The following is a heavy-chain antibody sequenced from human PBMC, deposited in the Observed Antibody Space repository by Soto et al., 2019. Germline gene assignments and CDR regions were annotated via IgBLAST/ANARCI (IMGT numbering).Heavy chain of an antibody. CDR1: GYSFTSYW. Sequence: GESLKISCKGSGYSFTSYWIGWVRQMPGKGREWMGIIYPGDSDTRYSPSFQGQVTISADKSISTAYLQWSILKASDTAMYYCGNRGGGYCSSNSCPENPYYYYGMDVWGQGTTVTVSS. CDR3: GNRGGGYCSSNSCPENPYYYYGMDV. D-gene: IGHD2-2*01. V-gene: IGHV5-51*01. J-gene: IGHJ6*02. CDR2: IYPGDSDT.